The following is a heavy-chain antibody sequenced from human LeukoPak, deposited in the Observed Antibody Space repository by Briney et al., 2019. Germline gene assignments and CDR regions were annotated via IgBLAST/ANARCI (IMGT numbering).Heavy chain of an antibody. D-gene: IGHD1-7*01. CDR3: AKEGGTGTRFDY. V-gene: IGHV3-23*01. J-gene: IGHJ4*02. CDR1: GFTFSSSA. Sequence: PGGSLRLSCAASGFTFSSSAMSWVPQAPGKGLYCVSAIRGSATGRYDADSVKGRFTISRDKSKTALSLQMNRLRAEDTAVYYCAKEGGTGTRFDYWGQGTLVTVSS. CDR2: IRGSATGR.